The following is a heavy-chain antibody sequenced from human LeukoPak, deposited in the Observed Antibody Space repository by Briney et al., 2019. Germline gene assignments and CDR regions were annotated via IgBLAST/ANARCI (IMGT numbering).Heavy chain of an antibody. D-gene: IGHD4-17*01. CDR1: GYTFTSYD. CDR2: MNPNSGNT. CDR3: ARDEYDYGDYVGYFDY. Sequence: ASVKVSCKASGYTFTSYDINWVRQATGQGLEWMGWMNPNSGNTGYAQKFQGRVTITRNTSISTAYMELSSLRSEDTAVYYCARDEYDYGDYVGYFDYWGQGTLVTVSS. J-gene: IGHJ4*02. V-gene: IGHV1-8*03.